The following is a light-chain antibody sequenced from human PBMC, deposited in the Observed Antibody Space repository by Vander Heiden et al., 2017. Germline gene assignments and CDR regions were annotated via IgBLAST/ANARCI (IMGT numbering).Light chain of an antibody. CDR2: YNSDSDK. V-gene: IGLV5-45*01. Sequence: QAVLTQPPSLSSSSGASANLTCTLRSDINVGTYRIYWYQQKPGSPPQYLLRYNSDSDKQQGSGVPSRFSGSKDASANAGILLISGLQSEDEADYYCLIWHTSAWVFGGGTKLTVL. CDR3: LIWHTSAWV. J-gene: IGLJ3*02. CDR1: SDINVGTYR.